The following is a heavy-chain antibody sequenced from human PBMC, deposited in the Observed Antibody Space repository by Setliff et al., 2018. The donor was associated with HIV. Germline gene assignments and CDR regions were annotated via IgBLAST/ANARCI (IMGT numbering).Heavy chain of an antibody. Sequence: SETLSLTCAVSGYSISSGYYWGWIRQPPGKGLEWIGSIYHSGSTYYNPSLKSRVTISVDTSKNQFSLKLSSVTAADTAVYYCARAYSSSSSTYWFDPWGQGTLVTVSS. CDR3: ARAYSSSSSTYWFDP. D-gene: IGHD6-6*01. V-gene: IGHV4-38-2*01. CDR1: GYSISSGYY. J-gene: IGHJ5*02. CDR2: IYHSGST.